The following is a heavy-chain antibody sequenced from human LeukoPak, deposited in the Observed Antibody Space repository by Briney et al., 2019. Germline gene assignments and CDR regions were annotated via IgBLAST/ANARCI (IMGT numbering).Heavy chain of an antibody. V-gene: IGHV4-34*01. CDR1: GGSLNDYL. Sequence: SETLSLTCAVYGGSLNDYLWSWIRQPPGQGLEWIGEVGHSGTTNYNPSLKGRVTISVDTSKNQFSLKLTSVTAADTAVYYCARELISSRAAFDTWGQGTVVTVSS. CDR2: VGHSGTT. CDR3: ARELISSRAAFDT. J-gene: IGHJ3*02. D-gene: IGHD3-10*01.